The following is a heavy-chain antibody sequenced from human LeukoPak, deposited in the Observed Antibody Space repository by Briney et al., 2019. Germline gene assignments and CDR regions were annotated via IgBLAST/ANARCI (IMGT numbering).Heavy chain of an antibody. D-gene: IGHD3-10*01. V-gene: IGHV6-1*01. J-gene: IGHJ5*02. CDR2: TYYRSKWYN. Sequence: SQTLSLTCAISGDSVSSNSAAWNWIRQSPSRGLEWLGRTYYRSKWYNDYALSVKSRITITPDTAKNQFSLKLSSVTAADTAVYYCARGLGNLFTMVRGVRNWFDPWGQGTLVTVSS. CDR1: GDSVSSNSAA. CDR3: ARGLGNLFTMVRGVRNWFDP.